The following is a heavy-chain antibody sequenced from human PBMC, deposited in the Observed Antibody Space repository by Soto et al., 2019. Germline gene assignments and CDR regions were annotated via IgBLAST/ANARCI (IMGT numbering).Heavy chain of an antibody. CDR2: ISSVGGST. J-gene: IGHJ4*02. CDR1: GFTFSSYA. CDR3: TKDREFTYYDLWSGYYAFDS. D-gene: IGHD3-3*01. V-gene: IGHV3-23*01. Sequence: EVHLLESGGGLVLPGVSLRLSCAGSGFTFSSYAMSWVRQAPGKGLGWVSAISSVGGSTYYADSVKGRFIISRDNSENTLYLQVNSLRAEDTAIYYCTKDREFTYYDLWSGYYAFDSWGQGTLVTVSS.